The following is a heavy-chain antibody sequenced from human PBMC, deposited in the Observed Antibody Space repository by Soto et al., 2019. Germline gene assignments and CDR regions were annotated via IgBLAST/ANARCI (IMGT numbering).Heavy chain of an antibody. Sequence: GGALRLSCAASGFTFSSYAMSWVRQSPGKGLEWVSAISGSGGSTYYADSVKGRFTISRDNSKNTLYLQMNSLRAEDTAVYYCAKGARYCSGGSCPWPFDYWGQGTLVTVSS. CDR1: GFTFSSYA. J-gene: IGHJ4*02. CDR2: ISGSGGST. D-gene: IGHD2-15*01. CDR3: AKGARYCSGGSCPWPFDY. V-gene: IGHV3-23*01.